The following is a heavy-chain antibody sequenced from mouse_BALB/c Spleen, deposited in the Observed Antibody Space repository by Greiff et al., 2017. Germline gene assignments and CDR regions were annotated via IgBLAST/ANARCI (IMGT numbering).Heavy chain of an antibody. J-gene: IGHJ3*01. CDR2: ISSGSSTI. Sequence: EVNLVESGGGLVQPGGSRKLSCAASGFTFSSFGMHWVRQAPEKGLEWVAYISSGSSTIYYADTVKGRFTISRDNPKNTLFLQMTSLRSEDTAMYYCASWDVAWFAYWGQGTLVTVSA. CDR1: GFTFSSFG. CDR3: ASWDVAWFAY. D-gene: IGHD4-1*01. V-gene: IGHV5-17*02.